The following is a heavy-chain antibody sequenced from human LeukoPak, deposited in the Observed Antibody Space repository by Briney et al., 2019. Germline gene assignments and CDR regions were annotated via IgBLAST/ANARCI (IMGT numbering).Heavy chain of an antibody. D-gene: IGHD1-26*01. J-gene: IGHJ4*02. CDR1: GFTVSSNF. CDR3: AREDAGGTYSFDY. V-gene: IGHV3-66*01. Sequence: PGGSLRFSCAVSGFTVSSNFMSWVRQAPGKGPEWVSVIYTSGITYYADSVRGRFTISRDNSKNTLYLQMDSRTAEDTAVYYCAREDAGGTYSFDYWGQGILVTVSS. CDR2: IYTSGIT.